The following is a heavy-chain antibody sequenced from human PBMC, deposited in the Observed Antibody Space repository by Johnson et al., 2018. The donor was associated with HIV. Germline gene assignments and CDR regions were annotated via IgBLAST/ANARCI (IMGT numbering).Heavy chain of an antibody. D-gene: IGHD7-27*01. CDR2: IRYDGSNK. J-gene: IGHJ3*02. Sequence: QVLLVESGGGVVQPGGSLRLSCAASGFTFRNYGIHWVRQAPGNGLEWAAFIRYDGSNKFFADSVKGRFTISRDNSKNTLYLQMNSLRAEDTAVYYCVKDQTWGKEEGAYDIWGQGTMVTVSS. CDR1: GFTFRNYG. V-gene: IGHV3-30*02. CDR3: VKDQTWGKEEGAYDI.